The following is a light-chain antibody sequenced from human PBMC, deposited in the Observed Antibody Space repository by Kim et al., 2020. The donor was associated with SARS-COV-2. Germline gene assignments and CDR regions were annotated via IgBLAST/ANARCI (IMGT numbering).Light chain of an antibody. CDR1: QSIGSY. V-gene: IGKV1-39*01. Sequence: QMTQSPSSLSAAVGDRVTITCRASQSIGSYLTSYQQKPAQATNLLIYAASSLHSGVPSRFSGSGSGTDFTLTISRLQPEDSATYYCQQGYSSFGQRSKVDIK. CDR3: QQGYSS. CDR2: AAS. J-gene: IGKJ2*01.